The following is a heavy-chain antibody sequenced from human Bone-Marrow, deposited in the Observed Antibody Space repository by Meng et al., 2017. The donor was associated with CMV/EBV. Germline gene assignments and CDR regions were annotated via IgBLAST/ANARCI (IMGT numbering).Heavy chain of an antibody. J-gene: IGHJ4*02. V-gene: IGHV1-18*01. CDR2: ISPYNGNT. D-gene: IGHD1-26*01. Sequence: ASVKVSCKASGYTFMSYGISWVRQAPGQGLEWMGWISPYNGNTNYAQKLQGRVTMFTDTSTSTAYMELRSLRSDDTAVYYCARDFVGATQMGYWGQGTRVTVSS. CDR3: ARDFVGATQMGY. CDR1: GYTFMSYG.